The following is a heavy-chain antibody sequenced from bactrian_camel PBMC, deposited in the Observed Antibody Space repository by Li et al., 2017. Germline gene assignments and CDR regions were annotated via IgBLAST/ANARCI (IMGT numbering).Heavy chain of an antibody. CDR3: AADVSGSCGSDYDVPGWY. J-gene: IGHJ4*01. D-gene: IGHD2*01. Sequence: QLVESGGGPAQAGGSLRLACNASGDFIRNYCMAWFRQSPQTSWLERERVARIGIDGTTTYADSVKGRFTISRDNAKKSLSLQMTRLKPEDSAMYYCAADVSGSCGSDYDVPGWYWGQGTQVTVS. V-gene: IGHV3S53*01. CDR2: IGIDGTT. CDR1: GDFIRNYC.